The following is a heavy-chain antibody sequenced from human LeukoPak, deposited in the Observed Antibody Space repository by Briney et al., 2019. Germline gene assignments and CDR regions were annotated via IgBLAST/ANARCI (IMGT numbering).Heavy chain of an antibody. V-gene: IGHV5-51*01. Sequence: PGESLKISCKGSGYSFTSYWIGWVRQMPGKGLEWMGIIYPGDSDTRYSPSFQGQVTISADKSISTAYLQWSNLKASDTAMYYCARRYCSSTFCHGAFDIWGQGTMVTVSS. CDR3: ARRYCSSTFCHGAFDI. J-gene: IGHJ3*02. CDR2: IYPGDSDT. CDR1: GYSFTSYW. D-gene: IGHD2-2*01.